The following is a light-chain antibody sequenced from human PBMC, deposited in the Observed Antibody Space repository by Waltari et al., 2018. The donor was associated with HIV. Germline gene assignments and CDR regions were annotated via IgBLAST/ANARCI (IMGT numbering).Light chain of an antibody. Sequence: QPALAQPASVSGSPGQSISISCTGPSRATGAYHYVSSYQQSPGKGAKLMMYEVCYRPSGVPNRFPGSKSGNTTPLTVSVLQAEDVADYYCRACISSRTIGVFGVGTKLTVV. CDR1: SRATGAYHY. V-gene: IGLV2-14*01. CDR2: EVC. J-gene: IGLJ2*01. CDR3: RACISSRTIGV.